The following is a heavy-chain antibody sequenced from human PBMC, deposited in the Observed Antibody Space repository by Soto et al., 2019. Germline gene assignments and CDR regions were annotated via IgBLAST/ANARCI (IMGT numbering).Heavy chain of an antibody. Sequence: PSETLSLTCTVSGGSISSYYWSWIRQPAGKGLEWIGRIYTSGSTNYNPSLKSRVTMSVDTSKNQFSLKLSSVTAADTAVYYCARDLEDSRSFNWFDPWGQGTLVTVSS. V-gene: IGHV4-4*07. CDR1: GGSISSYY. D-gene: IGHD6-13*01. CDR3: ARDLEDSRSFNWFDP. CDR2: IYTSGST. J-gene: IGHJ5*02.